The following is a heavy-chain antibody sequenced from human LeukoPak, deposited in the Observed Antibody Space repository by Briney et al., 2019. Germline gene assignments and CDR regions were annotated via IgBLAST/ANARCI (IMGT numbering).Heavy chain of an antibody. Sequence: SQTLSLTCAISGDSVSSNSAAWNWTRQSPSRGLEWLGRTYYRSKWYNDYAVSVKSRITINPDTSKNQFSLKLSSVTAADTAVYYCARGGYYGSGNDFRFDPWGQGTLVTVSS. D-gene: IGHD3-10*01. CDR1: GDSVSSNSAA. V-gene: IGHV6-1*01. CDR3: ARGGYYGSGNDFRFDP. J-gene: IGHJ5*02. CDR2: TYYRSKWYN.